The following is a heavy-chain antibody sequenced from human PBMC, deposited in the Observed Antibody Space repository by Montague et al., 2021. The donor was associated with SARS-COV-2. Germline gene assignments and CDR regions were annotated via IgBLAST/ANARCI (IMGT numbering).Heavy chain of an antibody. D-gene: IGHD2-15*01. CDR2: IYTSGTT. CDR3: VRGGGSGGQRANHFDY. Sequence: TLSLTCTVSDGSISSGTYYWSWIRQPAGKGLEWIGRIYTSGTTNYNPSPKSRITISVDTSKNQFSLKLSSVTAADTAVYYCVRGGGSGGQRANHFDYWGQGTLVTVSS. CDR1: DGSISSGTYY. V-gene: IGHV4-61*02. J-gene: IGHJ4*02.